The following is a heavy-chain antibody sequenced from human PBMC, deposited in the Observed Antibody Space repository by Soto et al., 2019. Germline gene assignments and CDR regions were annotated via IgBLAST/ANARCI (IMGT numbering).Heavy chain of an antibody. V-gene: IGHV2-5*02. D-gene: IGHD1-1*01. CDR1: GFSLSTHGVG. Sequence: QITLKESGPTLVKPTQTLTLTCTFSGFSLSTHGVGVGWIRQPPGKALEWLALIYWDDDKRYSPSLKSRLTLTKDTSKNQVVLTLTNMDPVDTATYYCAHRRPGSWNFDSWGQGTLVTVSS. CDR2: IYWDDDK. CDR3: AHRRPGSWNFDS. J-gene: IGHJ4*02.